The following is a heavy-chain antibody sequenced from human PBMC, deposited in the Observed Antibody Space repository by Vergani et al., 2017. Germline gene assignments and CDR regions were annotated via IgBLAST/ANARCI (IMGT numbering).Heavy chain of an antibody. V-gene: IGHV3-53*01. J-gene: IGHJ6*03. CDR1: GFTVSSNY. CDR2: IYSGGST. CDR3: ARDSRVRVAAAGTHYYYYYMDV. Sequence: EVQLVESGGGLIQPGGSLRLSCAASGFTVSSNYMSWVRQAPGKGLEWVSVIYSGGSTYYADSVKGRFTISRDNSKNTLYLQMNSLRAEDTAVYYCARDSRVRVAAAGTHYYYYYMDVWGKGP. D-gene: IGHD6-13*01.